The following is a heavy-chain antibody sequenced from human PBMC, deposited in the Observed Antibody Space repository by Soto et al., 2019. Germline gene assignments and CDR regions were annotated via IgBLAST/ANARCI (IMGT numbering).Heavy chain of an antibody. V-gene: IGHV1-18*01. Sequence: QLQLVQSGAEAKKPGASVKVSCKASGYTFPTSTISWVRQAPGQGLEWMGWIKAYSGNTNYAQKLQGRVTMTTDTSTNTAYMELRSLTTDDTAIYYCAIAAYGDDDYWGQGTLVTVSS. J-gene: IGHJ4*02. CDR3: AIAAYGDDDY. D-gene: IGHD4-17*01. CDR1: GYTFPTST. CDR2: IKAYSGNT.